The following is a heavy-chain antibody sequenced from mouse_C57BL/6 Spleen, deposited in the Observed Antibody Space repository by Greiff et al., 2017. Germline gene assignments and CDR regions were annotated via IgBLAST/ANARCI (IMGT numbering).Heavy chain of an antibody. J-gene: IGHJ4*01. D-gene: IGHD4-1*01. CDR1: GYTFTDYY. CDR2: IYPGSGNT. V-gene: IGHV1-76*01. CDR3: ARRRPTGRDAMDY. Sequence: QVQLQQSGAELVRPGASVKLSCKASGYTFTDYYINWVKQRPGQGLEWIARIYPGSGNTYYNEKFKGKATLTAEKSSSTAYMQLSSLTSEDSAVYFCARRRPTGRDAMDYWGQGTSVTVSS.